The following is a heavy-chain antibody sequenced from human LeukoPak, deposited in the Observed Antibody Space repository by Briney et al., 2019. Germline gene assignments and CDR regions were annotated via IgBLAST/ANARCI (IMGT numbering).Heavy chain of an antibody. J-gene: IGHJ4*02. Sequence: ASVKVSCKASGYTFTGYYMHWVRLAPGQGLEWMGWINPNSGGANYAQKFQGRVTMTRDTSISTAYMELSRLRSDDTAVYYCARDPQRLYYYDSSGNGYWGQGTLVTVSS. D-gene: IGHD3-22*01. V-gene: IGHV1-2*02. CDR3: ARDPQRLYYYDSSGNGY. CDR1: GYTFTGYY. CDR2: INPNSGGA.